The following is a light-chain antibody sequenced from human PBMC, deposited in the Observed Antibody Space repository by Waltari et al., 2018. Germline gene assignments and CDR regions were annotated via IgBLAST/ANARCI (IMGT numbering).Light chain of an antibody. J-gene: IGLJ3*02. V-gene: IGLV2-8*01. CDR2: EVT. CDR3: RSYAGGSWV. Sequence: SALTQPPSASGSPGQSVTISCTGTSSDVGGYNYVSWYQQHPGKAPKLMIYEVTKRPSGVPDRLSGAKSGNTASLTVSELQTEDEGDYYGRSYAGGSWVFDGGTKLTVL. CDR1: SSDVGGYNY.